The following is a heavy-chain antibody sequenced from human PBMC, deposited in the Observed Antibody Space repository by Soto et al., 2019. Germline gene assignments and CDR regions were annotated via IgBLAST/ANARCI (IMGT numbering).Heavy chain of an antibody. CDR3: ARNTISAAGADYYGLDV. V-gene: IGHV3-11*04. CDR2: MSSSGVTV. Sequence: GGSLRLSCAGSGFTFSDYYMSWIRQAPGQGLEWVSYMSSSGVTVFYADSVKGRFTISRDNAKNSLYLQMYSLRAEDSAVYYCARNTISAAGADYYGLDVWGQGTTATVSS. D-gene: IGHD6-13*01. CDR1: GFTFSDYY. J-gene: IGHJ6*02.